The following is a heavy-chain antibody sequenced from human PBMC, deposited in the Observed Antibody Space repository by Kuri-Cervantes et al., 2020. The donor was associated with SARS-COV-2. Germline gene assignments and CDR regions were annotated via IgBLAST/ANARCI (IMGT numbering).Heavy chain of an antibody. CDR3: ARDRMWEPNRYYYYYYYMDV. D-gene: IGHD1-26*01. CDR2: IYTSGST. J-gene: IGHJ6*03. CDR1: GGSISSGSYY. Sequence: SETLSLTCTVSGGSISSGSYYWSWIRQPAGKGLEWIGHIYTSGSTNYNPSLKSRVTMSVDTSKNQFSLKLSSVTAADTAVYYCARDRMWEPNRYYYYYYYMDVWGKGTTVTVSS. V-gene: IGHV4-61*09.